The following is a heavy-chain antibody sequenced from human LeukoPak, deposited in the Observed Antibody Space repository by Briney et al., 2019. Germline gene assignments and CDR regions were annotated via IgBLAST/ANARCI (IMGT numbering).Heavy chain of an antibody. CDR1: GFTFSDYY. V-gene: IGHV3-11*01. J-gene: IGHJ5*02. Sequence: GGSLRLSCAASGFTFSDYYMSWIRQAPGKGLEWVSYISSSGSTIYYADSVKGRFTISRDNAKNSLYLQMNSLRAEDTAVYYCARRFTIFGVVILDPWGQGTLVTVSS. CDR3: ARRFTIFGVVILDP. CDR2: ISSSGSTI. D-gene: IGHD3-3*01.